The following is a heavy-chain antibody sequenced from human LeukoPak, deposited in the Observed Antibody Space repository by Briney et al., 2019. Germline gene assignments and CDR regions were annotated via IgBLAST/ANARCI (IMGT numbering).Heavy chain of an antibody. CDR2: INHSGST. Sequence: SGTLSLTCAVYGGSFSGYYWSWIRQPPGKGLEWIGEINHSGSTNYNPSLKSRVTISVDTSKNQFSLKLSSVTAADTAVYYCAREQLVKGFDPWGQGTLVTVSS. CDR3: AREQLVKGFDP. V-gene: IGHV4-34*01. D-gene: IGHD6-6*01. CDR1: GGSFSGYY. J-gene: IGHJ5*02.